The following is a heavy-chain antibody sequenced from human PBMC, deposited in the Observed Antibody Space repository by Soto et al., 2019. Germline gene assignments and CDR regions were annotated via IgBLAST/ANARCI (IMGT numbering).Heavy chain of an antibody. CDR1: GFTFSSYA. J-gene: IGHJ5*02. V-gene: IGHV3-23*01. CDR2: ISGNGFNT. CDR3: AREYCSSTSCLNWFDP. Sequence: GGSLRLSCAASGFTFSSYAMSWVRQAPGKGLEWVSTISGNGFNTYYADSVKGRFTISRDNAKNSLYLQMNSLRAEDTAVYYCAREYCSSTSCLNWFDPWGQGTLVTVSS. D-gene: IGHD2-2*01.